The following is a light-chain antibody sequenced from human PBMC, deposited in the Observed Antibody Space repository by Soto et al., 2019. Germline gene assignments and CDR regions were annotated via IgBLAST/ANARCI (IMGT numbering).Light chain of an antibody. CDR3: QQYNNWPSIT. CDR2: GAA. J-gene: IGKJ5*01. CDR1: QSVSRY. Sequence: EIVLTQSQATLSLSPGERATLHCRASQSVSRYLAWYQQKPGRAPSLLIYGAATRATGIPPRFSGSGSGTEFTLTIISLQSEDFSVYYCQQYNNWPSITFGQGTRLEIK. V-gene: IGKV3-15*01.